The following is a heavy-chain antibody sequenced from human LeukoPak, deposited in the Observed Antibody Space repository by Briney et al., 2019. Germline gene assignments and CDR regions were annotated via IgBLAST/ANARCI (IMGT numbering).Heavy chain of an antibody. D-gene: IGHD2-2*01. Sequence: ASVTVSCKASGYAFVGYYIHWVRQAPGQRLEWMGWINPNSGGTNYAQNFQGRVTMTRDTSLSTAYMELSSLRSGDTAVYYCARLADCSETSCRSFDYWGQGTLVTVSS. V-gene: IGHV1-2*02. CDR3: ARLADCSETSCRSFDY. CDR1: GYAFVGYY. J-gene: IGHJ4*02. CDR2: INPNSGGT.